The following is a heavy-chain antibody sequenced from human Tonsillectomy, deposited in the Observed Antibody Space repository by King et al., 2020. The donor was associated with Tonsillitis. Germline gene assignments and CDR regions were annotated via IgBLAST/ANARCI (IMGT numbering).Heavy chain of an antibody. Sequence: QLQESGPRLVKPSQTLSLTCTVSRGPISSGGHYWRWIRPPAGKGLEWIGRIYPSGSTNYNPSLKSRVTMSIETSKSQFSLKLSSVTAADTDLYNCAEVRVECRSINCYHYMDVWGNGTTVTVSS. V-gene: IGHV4-61*02. J-gene: IGHJ6*03. CDR1: RGPISSGGHY. CDR3: AEVRVECRSINCYHYMDV. D-gene: IGHD1-26*01. CDR2: IYPSGST.